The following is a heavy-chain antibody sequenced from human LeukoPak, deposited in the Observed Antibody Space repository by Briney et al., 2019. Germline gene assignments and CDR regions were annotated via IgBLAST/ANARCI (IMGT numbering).Heavy chain of an antibody. V-gene: IGHV1-2*02. CDR2: INPNSGDT. CDR1: GYIFTDYY. Sequence: ASVKVSCKASGYIFTDYYVYWVRQAPGQGLEWMGWINPNSGDTNYAQKFQGRVTMTRDTSISTAYMELSSLRSDDTAMYYCARMWSTATSGWNWFDPWGQGTLVTASS. J-gene: IGHJ5*02. D-gene: IGHD6-13*01. CDR3: ARMWSTATSGWNWFDP.